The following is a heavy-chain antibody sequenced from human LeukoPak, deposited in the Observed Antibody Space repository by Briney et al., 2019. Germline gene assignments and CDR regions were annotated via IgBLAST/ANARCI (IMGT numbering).Heavy chain of an antibody. D-gene: IGHD5-18*01. CDR3: AKDTGYSYGYSAFDI. CDR1: GFTFDDYA. J-gene: IGHJ3*02. V-gene: IGHV3-9*01. Sequence: PGGSLRLSCAASGFTFDDYAMHWVRQAPGKGLEWVSGISWNSGSIGYADSVKGRFTISRDNAKNSLYLQMNSLRAEDTALYYCAKDTGYSYGYSAFDIWGQGTMVTVSS. CDR2: ISWNSGSI.